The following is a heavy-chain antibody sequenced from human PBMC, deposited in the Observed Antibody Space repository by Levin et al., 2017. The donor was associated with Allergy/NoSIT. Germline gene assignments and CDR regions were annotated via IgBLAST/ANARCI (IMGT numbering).Heavy chain of an antibody. CDR2: INYRGVT. Sequence: SSETLSLTCSVSGGSVSSGTYYWSWIRRPPGKGLEWIGYINYRGVTKYNPSHKSRVTISVDTSKNEFSLKVTSVTAADTAVYYCARNRIIVAGGNDYYYGMDGWGQGTTVTVSS. CDR1: GGSVSSGTYY. D-gene: IGHD5-12*01. CDR3: ARNRIIVAGGNDYYYGMDG. V-gene: IGHV4-61*01. J-gene: IGHJ6*02.